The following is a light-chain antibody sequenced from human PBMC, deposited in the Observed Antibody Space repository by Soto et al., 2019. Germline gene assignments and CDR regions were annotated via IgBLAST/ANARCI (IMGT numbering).Light chain of an antibody. CDR3: QQYGSSPYT. Sequence: EIVMTQSPATLSVSPGERATLSCRASQSVSSNLAWYQQKPGQAPRLLMYGASTRATGIPDRFSGSGSGTEFTLTISSLQSEDFAVYYCQQYGSSPYTFGQGTKLEI. CDR1: QSVSSN. V-gene: IGKV3-15*01. CDR2: GAS. J-gene: IGKJ2*01.